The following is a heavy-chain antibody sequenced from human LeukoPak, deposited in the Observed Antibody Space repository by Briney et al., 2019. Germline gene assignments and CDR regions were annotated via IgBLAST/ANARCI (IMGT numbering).Heavy chain of an antibody. J-gene: IGHJ5*02. CDR1: GGSISSYY. CDR3: ARGPPRFDP. CDR2: IYYSGST. V-gene: IGHV4-59*01. Sequence: PSETLSLTCTASGGSISSYYWSRIRQPPGKGLEWVGYIYYSGSTNYNPSLKSGVTTSVDTSKNQFSLKLSSVTAADTAVYYCARGPPRFDPWGQGTLVTVSS.